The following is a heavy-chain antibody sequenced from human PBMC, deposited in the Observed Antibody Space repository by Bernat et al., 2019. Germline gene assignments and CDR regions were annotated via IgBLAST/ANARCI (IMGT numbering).Heavy chain of an antibody. CDR3: TGEPYGDSTFDY. CDR1: GFTFGDYA. Sequence: LVESGGGLVQPGRSLRLSCTASGFTFGDYAMSWVRQAPGKGLEWVGFIRSKAYGGTTEYAASVKGRFTISRDDSKSIAYLQMNSLKTEDTAVYYCTGEPYGDSTFDYWGQGTLVTVSS. D-gene: IGHD4-17*01. J-gene: IGHJ4*02. CDR2: IRSKAYGGTT. V-gene: IGHV3-49*04.